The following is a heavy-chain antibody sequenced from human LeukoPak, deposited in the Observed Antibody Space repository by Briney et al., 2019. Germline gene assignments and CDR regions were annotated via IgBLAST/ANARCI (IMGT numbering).Heavy chain of an antibody. CDR1: GFIFSSYA. Sequence: GGSLRLSCAASGFIFSSYAMSWVRQAPGKGLEWVSTISGSGGSTYYADSVKGRFTISRDNSKNTVYLQMNSLRAEDTAVYYCAKGRGSGTYTGDFWGQGTLVTVSS. V-gene: IGHV3-23*01. CDR3: AKGRGSGTYTGDF. D-gene: IGHD3-10*01. J-gene: IGHJ4*02. CDR2: ISGSGGST.